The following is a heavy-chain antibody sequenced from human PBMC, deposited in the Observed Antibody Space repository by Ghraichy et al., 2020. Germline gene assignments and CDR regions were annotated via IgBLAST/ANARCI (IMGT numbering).Heavy chain of an antibody. V-gene: IGHV3-7*03. J-gene: IGHJ4*02. D-gene: IGHD1-26*01. Sequence: GESLNISCAASGFTFSTSWMSWVRQTPGKGLEWVANIKQDGSEKYYVDSVKGRFTSSRDNAKNSLYLQMNSLRAEDTAVYYCARDSYSGSYQSNYWGQGTLVTVSS. CDR2: IKQDGSEK. CDR3: ARDSYSGSYQSNY. CDR1: GFTFSTSW.